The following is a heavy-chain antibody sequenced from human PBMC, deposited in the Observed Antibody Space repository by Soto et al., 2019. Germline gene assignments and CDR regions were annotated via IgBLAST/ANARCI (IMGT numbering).Heavy chain of an antibody. CDR1: GFSFSDFS. V-gene: IGHV3-23*05. CDR3: AKDRVSDGIYSSDY. Sequence: EVQLLESGGDLVQPGGSLRLSCAASGFSFSDFSMNWFRQAPGKGLEWVSFIDLTGSPTYYSDSVNGRFTVSKDISKKTVYLQMNSLRVEDTAIYYCAKDRVSDGIYSSDYWGRGVLVTVSS. J-gene: IGHJ4*02. CDR2: IDLTGSPT. D-gene: IGHD2-15*01.